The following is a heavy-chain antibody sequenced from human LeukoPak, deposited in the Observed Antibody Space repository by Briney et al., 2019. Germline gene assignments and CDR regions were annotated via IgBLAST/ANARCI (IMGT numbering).Heavy chain of an antibody. Sequence: SETLSLTCTVSGGSISSSSYYWGWIRQPPGKGLEWIGSIYYSGSTYYNPSLKSRVTISVDTSKNQFSLKLISVTAADTAVYYCARLSGYYYYYYMDVWGKGTTVTVSS. J-gene: IGHJ6*03. CDR2: IYYSGST. V-gene: IGHV4-39*07. CDR1: GGSISSSSYY. D-gene: IGHD3-3*01. CDR3: ARLSGYYYYYYMDV.